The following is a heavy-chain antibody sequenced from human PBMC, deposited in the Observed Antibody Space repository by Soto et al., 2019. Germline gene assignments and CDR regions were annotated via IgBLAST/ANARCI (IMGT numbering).Heavy chain of an antibody. Sequence: QVQLVESGGGVVQPGRSLRRSCAASGLTFSSYAMHWVRQAPGKGLEWVAVISYDGSDKYYTDSVTGRFTISRDDSKNTLNLQMNSLRAADTAVYYCARGYDILTGNMGDFEYWGQGTLVPVSS. CDR1: GLTFSSYA. CDR3: ARGYDILTGNMGDFEY. D-gene: IGHD3-9*01. V-gene: IGHV3-30-3*01. J-gene: IGHJ4*02. CDR2: ISYDGSDK.